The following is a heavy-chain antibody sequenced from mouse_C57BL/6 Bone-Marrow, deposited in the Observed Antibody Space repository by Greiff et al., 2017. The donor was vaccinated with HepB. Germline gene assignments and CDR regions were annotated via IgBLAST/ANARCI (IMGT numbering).Heavy chain of an antibody. J-gene: IGHJ2*01. CDR1: GYSITSGYY. D-gene: IGHD1-1*01. Sequence: EVKLMESGPGLVKPSQSLSLTCSVTGYSITSGYYWNWIRQFPGNKLEWMGYISYDGSNNYNPSLKNRITITRDTSKNQFCLKLNSVTTEDTATYYCARTTGYWGQGTTLTVSS. V-gene: IGHV3-6*01. CDR2: ISYDGSN. CDR3: ARTTGY.